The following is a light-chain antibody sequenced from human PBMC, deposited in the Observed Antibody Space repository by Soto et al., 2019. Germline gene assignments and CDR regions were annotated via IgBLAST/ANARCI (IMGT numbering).Light chain of an antibody. J-gene: IGKJ1*01. CDR2: AAS. CDR3: QNYTSAPTWT. Sequence: DIQMTQSPSSLSASVGDRVTITCRASQGISNYLAWYQQKPGKVPKLLIYAASTLQSGVPSRFSGSGSGTDFTLTISSLQPEDVATYYCQNYTSAPTWTFGQGTKVEIK. V-gene: IGKV1-27*01. CDR1: QGISNY.